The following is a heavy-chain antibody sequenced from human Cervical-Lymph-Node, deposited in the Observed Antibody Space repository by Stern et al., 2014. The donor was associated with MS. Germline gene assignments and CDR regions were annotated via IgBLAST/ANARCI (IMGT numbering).Heavy chain of an antibody. CDR2: IYYSGST. J-gene: IGHJ4*02. CDR3: ARHSVIAVAGRRGFDY. D-gene: IGHD6-19*01. CDR1: GGSISSSSYY. V-gene: IGHV4-39*01. Sequence: QVQLQESGPGLVKPSETLSLTCTASGGSISSSSYYWGWIRQPPGKGLEWIGSIYYSGSTYYNPSLKSRVTISVDTSKNQFSLKLSSVTAADTAVYYCARHSVIAVAGRRGFDYWGQGTLVTVSS.